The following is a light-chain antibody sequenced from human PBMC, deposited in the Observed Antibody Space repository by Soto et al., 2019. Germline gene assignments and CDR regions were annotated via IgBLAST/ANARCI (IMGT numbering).Light chain of an antibody. J-gene: IGKJ5*01. Sequence: DIVMTQSPLSLPVTPGEPASISCRSSQSLLHSNGYNYLDWYLQKPGQSPQLLIYLGSNRASGVXDXXGGIGSGTDFTLKISRVEAEDVGVYYCMQALQTPLTFGQVTRLEIK. V-gene: IGKV2-28*01. CDR1: QSLLHSNGYNY. CDR3: MQALQTPLT. CDR2: LGS.